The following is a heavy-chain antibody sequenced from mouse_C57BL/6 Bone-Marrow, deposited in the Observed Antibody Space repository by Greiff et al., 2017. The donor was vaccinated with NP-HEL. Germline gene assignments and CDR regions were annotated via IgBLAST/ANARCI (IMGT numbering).Heavy chain of an antibody. CDR3: ARDRDYSWFAY. D-gene: IGHD2-4*01. V-gene: IGHV1-81*01. J-gene: IGHJ3*01. CDR2: IYPRSGNT. CDR1: GYTFTSYG. Sequence: QVQLQQSGAELARPGASVKLSCKASGYTFTSYGISWVKQRTGQGLEWIGEIYPRSGNTYYNEKFKGKATLTADKSSSTAYMGLRSLTSEDSAVYFCARDRDYSWFAYWGQGTLVTVSA.